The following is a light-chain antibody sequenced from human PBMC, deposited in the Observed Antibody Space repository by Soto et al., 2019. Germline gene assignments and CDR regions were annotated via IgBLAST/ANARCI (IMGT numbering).Light chain of an antibody. Sequence: EDVLTQSPGTLSLSPGERATLSCRASQSVTSTYLAWYQQKPGQAPRLLIYGGSSRAAGIPDRFTGSGSGTDFTLTISRLEPEDFEVYYCQRYGATPLYTFGQGTKLESK. J-gene: IGKJ2*01. CDR2: GGS. CDR3: QRYGATPLYT. V-gene: IGKV3-20*01. CDR1: QSVTSTY.